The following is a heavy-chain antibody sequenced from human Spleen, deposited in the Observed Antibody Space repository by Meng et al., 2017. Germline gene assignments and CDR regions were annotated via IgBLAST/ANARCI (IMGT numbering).Heavy chain of an antibody. CDR2: IHPNSGGT. D-gene: IGHD6-13*01. J-gene: IGHJ4*02. Sequence: QVQLVQSGAEVKKPGASVKVSCKASGYTFTGYYMHWVRQAPGQGLEWVGRIHPNSGGTNYAQKLQGRVTMTRDTSISTGYMELSGLRSDDTAMYYCARDEDISAAGKLFGDYWGQGTLVTVSS. CDR1: GYTFTGYY. V-gene: IGHV1-2*06. CDR3: ARDEDISAAGKLFGDY.